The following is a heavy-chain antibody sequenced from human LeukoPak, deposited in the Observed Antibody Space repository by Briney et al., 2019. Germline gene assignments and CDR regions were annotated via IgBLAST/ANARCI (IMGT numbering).Heavy chain of an antibody. Sequence: GGSLRLSCAASGFTFSSYAMHWVRQAPGKRLEWVAVIWYDGSNKYYADSVKGRFTISRDNSKNTLYLQMNSLRAEDTAVYYCARDRIPTYYYGMDVWGQGTTVTVSS. V-gene: IGHV3-33*08. CDR1: GFTFSSYA. J-gene: IGHJ6*02. CDR2: IWYDGSNK. CDR3: ARDRIPTYYYGMDV.